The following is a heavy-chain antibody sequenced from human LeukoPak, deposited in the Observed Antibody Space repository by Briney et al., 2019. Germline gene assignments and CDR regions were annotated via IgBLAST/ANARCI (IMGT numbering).Heavy chain of an antibody. Sequence: GGSLRLSCAASGFSFDDYGLTWVRQAPGKGLEWVSGINWNGDSTDYADSVKGRFTISRDNAKNSLYLQMNSLRAEDTALYYCARDLRVVITGSLDSWGPGNLVTVSS. J-gene: IGHJ4*02. V-gene: IGHV3-20*04. CDR3: ARDLRVVITGSLDS. CDR2: INWNGDST. D-gene: IGHD3-22*01. CDR1: GFSFDDYG.